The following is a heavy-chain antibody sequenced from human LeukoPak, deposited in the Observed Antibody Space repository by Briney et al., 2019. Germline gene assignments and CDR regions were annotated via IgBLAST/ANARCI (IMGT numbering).Heavy chain of an antibody. D-gene: IGHD4-23*01. CDR2: INHSGST. V-gene: IGHV4-34*01. CDR1: GGSFSGYY. J-gene: IGHJ3*02. Sequence: ASETLSLTCAVYGGSFSGYYWSWIRQPPGKGLEWIGEINHSGSTNYNPSLKSRVTISVDTSKNQFSLKLSSVTAADTAVYYCARRLLGRGNGGQPGGRGAFDIWGQGTMVTVSS. CDR3: ARRLLGRGNGGQPGGRGAFDI.